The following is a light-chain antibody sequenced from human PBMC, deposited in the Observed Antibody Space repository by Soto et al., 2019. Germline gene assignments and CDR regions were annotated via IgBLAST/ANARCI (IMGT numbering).Light chain of an antibody. CDR3: QHVYSFPHT. Sequence: DIQMTQSPSSLSASIGDGVTITCRASKFIGNYLNWYQHRPGKVTEDVIYGDTTLRGEVPSRFTGSGYGKDFTLTINSLQPEDFATYSCQHVYSFPHTFGPGTKVEV. CDR2: GDT. J-gene: IGKJ2*01. V-gene: IGKV1-39*01. CDR1: KFIGNY.